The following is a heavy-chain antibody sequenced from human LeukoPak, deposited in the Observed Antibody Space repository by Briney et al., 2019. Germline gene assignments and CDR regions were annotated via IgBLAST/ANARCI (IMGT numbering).Heavy chain of an antibody. V-gene: IGHV3-33*06. D-gene: IGHD1-26*01. CDR2: IWYDGSNK. J-gene: IGHJ4*02. CDR3: AKSDYPIVGATSMDY. Sequence: GGSLRPSCTAFTFTFSSYGMHWVRQAPGKGLEWVAVIWYDGSNKYYTDSGKGRFTISRDNSKTTLYLQMNSLRAEDTAVYYCAKSDYPIVGATSMDYWGQGTLVTVSS. CDR1: TFTFSSYG.